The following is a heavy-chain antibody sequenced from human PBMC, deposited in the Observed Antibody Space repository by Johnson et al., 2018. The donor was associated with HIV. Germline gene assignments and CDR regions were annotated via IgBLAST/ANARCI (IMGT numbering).Heavy chain of an antibody. CDR2: VGHDGSIY. D-gene: IGHD6-13*01. Sequence: QVQLVESGGGVVQPGRSLRLSCVASGFTFSSYAMHWVRQAPGKGLEWVAHVGHDGSIYPYAESVKGRFTVYRDNSKNTLYLQMNSLRAEDTAVYYCAKDEGYQLVPGAFDIWGQGTMVTVSS. V-gene: IGHV3-30-3*01. CDR1: GFTFSSYA. J-gene: IGHJ3*02. CDR3: AKDEGYQLVPGAFDI.